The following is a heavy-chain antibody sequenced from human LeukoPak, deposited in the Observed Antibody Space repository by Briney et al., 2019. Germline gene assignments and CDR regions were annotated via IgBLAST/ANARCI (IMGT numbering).Heavy chain of an antibody. CDR1: GGSISSYY. CDR3: ARALRRFLEWYWFDP. CDR2: IYYSGTT. V-gene: IGHV4-59*12. Sequence: PSETLSLTCTVSGGSISSYYWSWIRQPPGKGLEWIGNIYYSGTTSYNPSLKSRVTISVDTSKNQFSLRLSSVTAADTAVYYCARALRRFLEWYWFDPWGQGTLVTVS. D-gene: IGHD3-3*01. J-gene: IGHJ5*02.